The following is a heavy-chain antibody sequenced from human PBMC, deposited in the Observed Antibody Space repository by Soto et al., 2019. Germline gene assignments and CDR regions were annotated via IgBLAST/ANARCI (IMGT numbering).Heavy chain of an antibody. V-gene: IGHV4-39*01. D-gene: IGHD2-2*01. CDR2: IYYSGST. J-gene: IGHJ5*02. CDR1: GGSISSSSYY. CDR3: ARHHIVVVPAAISWFDP. Sequence: QLQLQESGPGLVKPSETLSLTCTVSGGSISSSSYYWGWIRQPPGKGLEWIGSIYYSGSTYYNPSLKIRVTISVDTSKNQFSLKLSSVTAADTAVYSCARHHIVVVPAAISWFDPWGQGTLVTVSS.